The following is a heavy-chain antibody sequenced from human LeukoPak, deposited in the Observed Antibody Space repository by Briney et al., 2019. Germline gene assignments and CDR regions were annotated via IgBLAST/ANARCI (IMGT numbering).Heavy chain of an antibody. D-gene: IGHD3-9*01. CDR3: AKDRRYFDWLLSVHFDY. J-gene: IGHJ4*02. CDR1: GFIFSRYG. CDR2: ISGSGGTT. Sequence: GGSLRLSCAASGFIFSRYGMSWVRQAPGKGLEWVSAISGSGGTTYYADSVKGRFTISRDNSKNTLYLQITSLRAEDTGVYYCAKDRRYFDWLLSVHFDYWGQGTLVTVSS. V-gene: IGHV3-23*01.